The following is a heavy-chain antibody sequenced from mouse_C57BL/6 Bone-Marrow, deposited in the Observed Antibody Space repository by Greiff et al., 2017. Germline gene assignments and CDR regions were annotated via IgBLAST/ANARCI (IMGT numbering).Heavy chain of an antibody. CDR2: IWTGGGT. D-gene: IGHD2-2*01. Sequence: QVQLQQSGPGLVAPSQSLSITCTVSGFSLTSYAISWVRQPPGKGLEWLGVIWTGGGTNYNSALKSRLSISKDNSKSQVFLKMNSLQTDDTARYDCARQCSLWLRWAMDYWGQGTSVTVSS. J-gene: IGHJ4*01. CDR3: ARQCSLWLRWAMDY. V-gene: IGHV2-9-1*01. CDR1: GFSLTSYA.